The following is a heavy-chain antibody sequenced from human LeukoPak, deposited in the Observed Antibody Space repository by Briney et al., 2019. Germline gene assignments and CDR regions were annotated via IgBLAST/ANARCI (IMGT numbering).Heavy chain of an antibody. CDR2: IRSKANSYAT. V-gene: IGHV3-73*01. Sequence: PGGSLRLSCAASGFTFSSYAMHWVRQASGKGLEWVGRIRSKANSYATAYAASVKGRFTISRDDSKNTAYLQMNSLKTEDTAVYYCTRLSSGSGEAYWGQGTLVTVSS. J-gene: IGHJ4*02. CDR3: TRLSSGSGEAY. D-gene: IGHD3-22*01. CDR1: GFTFSSYA.